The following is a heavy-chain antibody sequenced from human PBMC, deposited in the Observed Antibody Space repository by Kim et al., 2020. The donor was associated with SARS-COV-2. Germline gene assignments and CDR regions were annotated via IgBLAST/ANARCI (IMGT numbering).Heavy chain of an antibody. CDR3: ARGSPYYYGSGSYYSLGSSSFRGMDV. D-gene: IGHD3-10*01. V-gene: IGHV1-18*01. CDR2: ISAYNGNT. CDR1: GYTFTSYG. J-gene: IGHJ6*02. Sequence: ASVKVSCKASGYTFTSYGISWVRQAPGQGLEWMGWISAYNGNTNYAQKLQGRVTMTTDTSTSTAYMELRSLRSDDTAVYYCARGSPYYYGSGSYYSLGSSSFRGMDVWGQGTTVTVSS.